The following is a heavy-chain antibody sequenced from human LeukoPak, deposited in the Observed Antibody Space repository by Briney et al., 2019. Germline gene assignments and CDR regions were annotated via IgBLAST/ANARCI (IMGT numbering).Heavy chain of an antibody. CDR2: IYSGGST. D-gene: IGHD3-10*01. Sequence: GGSLRLSRAASGFTVSSNYMSWVRQAPGKGLEWVSVIYSGGSTYYADSVKGRFTISRDNSKNTLYLQMNSLRAEDTAVYYCARDLGGSGADYWGQGTLVTVSS. CDR3: ARDLGGSGADY. J-gene: IGHJ4*02. CDR1: GFTVSSNY. V-gene: IGHV3-66*02.